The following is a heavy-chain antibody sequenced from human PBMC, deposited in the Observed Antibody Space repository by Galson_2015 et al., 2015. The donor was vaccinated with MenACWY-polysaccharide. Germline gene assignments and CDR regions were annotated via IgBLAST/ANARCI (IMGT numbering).Heavy chain of an antibody. J-gene: IGHJ4*02. CDR2: ILYDGSNE. D-gene: IGHD6-19*01. CDR3: ARGCSGHCYD. Sequence: AMRLPCAASGFTLSSYVMHWVRQAPGQGLEWVAVILYDGSNEYYADSVKGRFTISRDNSKNTLYLQMNSLRPEDTAVFYCARGCSGHCYDWGQGTLVTVSS. CDR1: GFTLSSYV. V-gene: IGHV3-30-3*01.